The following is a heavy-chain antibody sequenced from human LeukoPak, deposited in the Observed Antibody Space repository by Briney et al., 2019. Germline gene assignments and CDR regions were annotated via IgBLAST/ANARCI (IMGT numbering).Heavy chain of an antibody. CDR2: INHSGST. CDR3: ARVPREQWLVDY. D-gene: IGHD6-19*01. J-gene: IGHJ4*02. V-gene: IGHV4-34*01. Sequence: SETLSLTCAVYGGSFRGYYWSWIRQPPGKGLEWIGEINHSGSTNYNPSLKSRVTISVDTSKNQFSLKLSSVTAADTTVYYCARVPREQWLVDYWGQGTLVTVSS. CDR1: GGSFRGYY.